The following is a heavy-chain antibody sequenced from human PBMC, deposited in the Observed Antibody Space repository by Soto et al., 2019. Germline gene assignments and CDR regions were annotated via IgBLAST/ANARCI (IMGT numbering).Heavy chain of an antibody. Sequence: SETLSLTCTVSGGSVSSDNYYWNWIRQPPGKGLEWIGYIYYSGSTNSNPSLKSRVTISLDTSKNQFSLKLSSVTAADTAAYYCASGLWGRDGYNLEEFGFDHWGQGTLVTVSS. CDR2: IYYSGST. CDR1: GGSVSSDNYY. CDR3: ASGLWGRDGYNLEEFGFDH. J-gene: IGHJ4*02. V-gene: IGHV4-61*01. D-gene: IGHD1-1*01.